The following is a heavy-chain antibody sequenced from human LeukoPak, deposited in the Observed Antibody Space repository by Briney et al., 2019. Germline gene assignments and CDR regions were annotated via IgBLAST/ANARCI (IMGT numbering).Heavy chain of an antibody. CDR2: IIPIFGTA. J-gene: IGHJ4*02. V-gene: IGHV1-69*13. D-gene: IGHD3-10*01. CDR1: GGAFSSYA. CDR3: ARGAGKYIDSSLDY. Sequence: SVKVSCKASGGAFSSYAISWVRQAPGQGLEWMGGIIPIFGTANYAQKFQGRVTITADESTSTAYMELSSLRSEDTAVYYCARGAGKYIDSSLDYWGQGTLVTVSS.